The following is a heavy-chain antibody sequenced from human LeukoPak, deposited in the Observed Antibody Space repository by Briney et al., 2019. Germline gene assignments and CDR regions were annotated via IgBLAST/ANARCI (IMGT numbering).Heavy chain of an antibody. CDR2: IYYSGST. D-gene: IGHD6-6*01. V-gene: IGHV4-59*01. CDR3: ARDIGIAARPSWFDP. J-gene: IGHJ5*02. Sequence: SETLSLTCTVSGGSISSYYLSWIRQPPGKGLERIGYIYYSGSTNYNPSLKSRVTISVDTSKNQFSLKLSSVTAADTAVYYCARDIGIAARPSWFDPWGQGTLVTVSS. CDR1: GGSISSYY.